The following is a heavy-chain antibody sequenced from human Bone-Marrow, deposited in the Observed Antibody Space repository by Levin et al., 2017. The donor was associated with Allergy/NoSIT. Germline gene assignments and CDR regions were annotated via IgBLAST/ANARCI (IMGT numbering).Heavy chain of an antibody. J-gene: IGHJ4*02. CDR3: VRQLWGRTWRNAVTTFGLGF. D-gene: IGHD3-10*02. V-gene: IGHV5-51*01. CDR1: GYSFPNYW. CDR2: IFPGDSDT. Sequence: VASVKVSCEGSGYSFPNYWIGWVRQMPGKGLEWMGIIFPGDSDTRYSPSFQSQVTISADKSINTAYLQWNSLRASDTAIYYCVRQLWGRTWRNAVTTFGLGFWGQGTLVTVSS.